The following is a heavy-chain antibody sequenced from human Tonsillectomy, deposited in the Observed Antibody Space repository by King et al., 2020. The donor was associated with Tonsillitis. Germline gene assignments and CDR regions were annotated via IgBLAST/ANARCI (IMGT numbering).Heavy chain of an antibody. J-gene: IGHJ4*02. CDR1: GYTFIGYY. D-gene: IGHD3-22*01. CDR2: INPNSGGT. V-gene: IGHV1-2*02. Sequence: QLVQSGAEVKKPGASVKVSCKASGYTFIGYYLHWVRQAPGQGLEWVGWINPNSGGTNSAQKFQGRVTMTRDTSISTAYMERSRLRSDDTAVFYCARGKGTYYYDSSAYYAGDYWGQGTLVTVSS. CDR3: ARGKGTYYYDSSAYYAGDY.